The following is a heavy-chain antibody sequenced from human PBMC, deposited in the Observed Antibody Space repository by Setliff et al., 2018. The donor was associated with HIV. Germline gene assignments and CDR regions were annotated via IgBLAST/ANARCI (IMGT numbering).Heavy chain of an antibody. Sequence: GGSLRLSCAASGFTFSTYGMHWVRQAPGKGLEWLAVIWYDGSNKYYAESVKGRFTISRDNSKNTLYVQMNSLRADDTAIYYCVRDLTTIVTRKVFDIWGQGTMVTVSS. CDR2: IWYDGSNK. D-gene: IGHD4-4*01. CDR1: GFTFSTYG. V-gene: IGHV3-30*19. J-gene: IGHJ3*02. CDR3: VRDLTTIVTRKVFDI.